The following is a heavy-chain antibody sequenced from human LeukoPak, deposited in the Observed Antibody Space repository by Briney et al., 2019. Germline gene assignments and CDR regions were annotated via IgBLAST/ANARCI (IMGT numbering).Heavy chain of an antibody. V-gene: IGHV3-23*01. CDR2: ISGGSGNI. CDR3: AKGSDYYGSVTSKKTD. Sequence: GGSLRLSCSVSGFTFSNYAMHWVRQAPGKGLEWVSLISGGSGNIYYVDSVKGRFTISRDNSKDTLYVQMTSLRAEDTAIYYCAKGSDYYGSVTSKKTDWGQGTLVTVSS. J-gene: IGHJ4*02. D-gene: IGHD3-10*01. CDR1: GFTFSNYA.